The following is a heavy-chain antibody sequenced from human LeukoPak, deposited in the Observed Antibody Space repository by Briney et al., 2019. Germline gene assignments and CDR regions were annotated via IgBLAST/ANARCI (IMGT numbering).Heavy chain of an antibody. Sequence: PSETLSLTCTVSGGSISSYYWSWIRQPPGKGLEWIGYIYYSGSTNYNPSLKSRVTISVDTSKNQFSLKLSSVTAADTAVYYCARDRFSYGDYEDDAFDIWGQGTMVTVSS. CDR3: ARDRFSYGDYEDDAFDI. CDR1: GGSISSYY. CDR2: IYYSGST. D-gene: IGHD4-17*01. J-gene: IGHJ3*02. V-gene: IGHV4-59*01.